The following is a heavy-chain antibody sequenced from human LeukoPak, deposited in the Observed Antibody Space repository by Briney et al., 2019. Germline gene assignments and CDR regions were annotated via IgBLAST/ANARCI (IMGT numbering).Heavy chain of an antibody. CDR3: ARHYYGSGTSHYYGMDV. Sequence: SETLSLTCTVSGGSISSGSYCWSWVRQPAGKGLEWIGRIYTRGSTNYNPSLKSRITTSVDTSKNQFSLKLSSVTAADTAVYYCARHYYGSGTSHYYGMDVWGRGTTVTVSS. CDR1: GGSISSGSYC. D-gene: IGHD3-10*01. V-gene: IGHV4-61*02. J-gene: IGHJ6*02. CDR2: IYTRGST.